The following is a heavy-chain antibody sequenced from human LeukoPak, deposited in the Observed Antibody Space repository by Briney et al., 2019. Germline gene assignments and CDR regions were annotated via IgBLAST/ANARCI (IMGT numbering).Heavy chain of an antibody. V-gene: IGHV3-33*06. D-gene: IGHD5-18*01. CDR2: IWYDGSKK. CDR1: GFTFSSHG. Sequence: GGSLRLSCAASGFTFSSHGMHWVRQAPGKGLEWVALIWYDGSKKNYADSVKGRFTISRDDSKSTLYLQINSLRAEDTAVYYCAKDLSYGSNWFDPWGQGTLVSVSS. J-gene: IGHJ5*02. CDR3: AKDLSYGSNWFDP.